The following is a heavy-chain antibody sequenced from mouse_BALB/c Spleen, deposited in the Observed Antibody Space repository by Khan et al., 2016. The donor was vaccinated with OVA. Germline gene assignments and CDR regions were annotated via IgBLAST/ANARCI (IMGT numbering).Heavy chain of an antibody. CDR3: TRTGYGRPFAY. J-gene: IGHJ3*01. Sequence: QVQLQQSGAELVKPGASVKLSCKASGYAFTSYYMYWVKQRPGQGLEWIGGINPNNGDTYFNENFKDKAALTVDKSSSSAYMQLSSLTSEDSAVYYCTRTGYGRPFAYWGQGTLVTVSA. CDR1: GYAFTSYY. CDR2: INPNNGDT. V-gene: IGHV1-53*01. D-gene: IGHD2-1*01.